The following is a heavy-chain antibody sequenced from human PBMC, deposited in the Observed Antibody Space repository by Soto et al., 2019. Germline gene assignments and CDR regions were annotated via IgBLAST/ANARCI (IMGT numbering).Heavy chain of an antibody. CDR2: IIPILGIA. CDR1: GGTFSSYT. V-gene: IGHV1-69*02. J-gene: IGHJ4*02. CDR3: XXXXXXXEXDX. Sequence: QVQLVQSGAEVKKPGSSVKVSCKASGGTFSSYTISWVRQAPGQGLEWMGRIIPILGIANYAQKFQGRVTITADKSTSTAYMELSXLXXXDTXXXXXXXXXXXXEXDXWGQGTLVTVSS.